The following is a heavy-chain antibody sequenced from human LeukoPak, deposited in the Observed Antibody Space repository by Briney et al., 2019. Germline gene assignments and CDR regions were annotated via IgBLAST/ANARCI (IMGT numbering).Heavy chain of an antibody. CDR3: ARESPVAATGRSWFDS. V-gene: IGHV3-23*01. J-gene: IGHJ5*01. CDR1: GFTFRNYW. D-gene: IGHD6-13*01. Sequence: GGSLRLSCAASGFTFRNYWMNWVRQAPGKGLEWVSTITGGGSTTYYADSVKGRFTISRDNSKNTLYLQMNSLRAEDTALYYCARESPVAATGRSWFDSWGQGTLVTVSS. CDR2: ITGGGSTT.